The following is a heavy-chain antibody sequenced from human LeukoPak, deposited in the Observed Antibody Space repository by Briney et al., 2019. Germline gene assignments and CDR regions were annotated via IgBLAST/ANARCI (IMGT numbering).Heavy chain of an antibody. Sequence: SETLSLTCTVSGVSISSYYWSWIRQPPGKGLEWIGYIYYSGSTNYNPSLKSRVTISVDTSKNQFSLKLSSVTAADTAVYYCARESYDSSGYAGGAFDIWGQGTMVTVSS. J-gene: IGHJ3*02. V-gene: IGHV4-59*01. CDR2: IYYSGST. D-gene: IGHD3-22*01. CDR3: ARESYDSSGYAGGAFDI. CDR1: GVSISSYY.